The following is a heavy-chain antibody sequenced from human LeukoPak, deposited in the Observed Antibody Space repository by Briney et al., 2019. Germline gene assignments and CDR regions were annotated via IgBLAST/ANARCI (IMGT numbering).Heavy chain of an antibody. V-gene: IGHV4-61*02. J-gene: IGHJ1*01. Sequence: SQTLSLTCGVSGGSISSDTYFWNWIRQPAGKRLEWIGRISTSGRTIYNPSLKSRVAISVDTSKNQFSLQLNSVTPEDTAVYYCAKEGSRSTFQHWGQGTLVTVSS. CDR1: GGSISSDTYF. D-gene: IGHD2-2*01. CDR3: AKEGSRSTFQH. CDR2: ISTSGRT.